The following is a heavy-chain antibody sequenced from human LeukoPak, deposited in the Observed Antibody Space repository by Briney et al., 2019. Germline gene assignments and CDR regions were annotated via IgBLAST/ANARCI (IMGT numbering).Heavy chain of an antibody. V-gene: IGHV4-4*07. CDR3: AREYYYDSSGCYDY. J-gene: IGHJ4*02. CDR1: GGSISRYY. Sequence: PSETLSLTCTVSGGSISRYYWSWIRQPAGKGLEWIGRIYTSGSTNYNPSLKSRVTMSVDTSKNQFSLKLSSVTAADTAVYYCAREYYYDSSGCYDYWGQGTLVTVSS. D-gene: IGHD3-22*01. CDR2: IYTSGST.